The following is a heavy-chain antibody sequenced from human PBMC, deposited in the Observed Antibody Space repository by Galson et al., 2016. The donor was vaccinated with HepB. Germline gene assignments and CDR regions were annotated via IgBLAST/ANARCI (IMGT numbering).Heavy chain of an antibody. CDR2: ISTYNGNT. D-gene: IGHD5/OR15-5a*01. CDR3: ATYNVSLGDYNAFDF. J-gene: IGHJ4*02. CDR1: GYHFLNYG. V-gene: IGHV1-18*01. Sequence: SVKVSCKASGYHFLNYGISWVRQAPGHGLEWMGWISTYNGNTKSAPNLQDRVSMTADTSTGTGYMELRSLTSADTAVYFCATYNVSLGDYNAFDFWGQGTLVTVSS.